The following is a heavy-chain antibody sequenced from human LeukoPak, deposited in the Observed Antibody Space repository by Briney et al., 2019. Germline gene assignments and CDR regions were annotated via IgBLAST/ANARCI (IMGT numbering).Heavy chain of an antibody. Sequence: AGGSLRLSCAASGFTFSSYGMHWVRQAPGKGLEWVAVISYDGSNKYYADSVKGRFTISRDNSKNTLYLQMNSLRAEDTAVYYCARGGVRDFFYYAMDVWGQGTTVTVSS. CDR3: ARGGVRDFFYYAMDV. CDR1: GFTFSSYG. J-gene: IGHJ6*02. D-gene: IGHD3-10*01. V-gene: IGHV3-30*03. CDR2: ISYDGSNK.